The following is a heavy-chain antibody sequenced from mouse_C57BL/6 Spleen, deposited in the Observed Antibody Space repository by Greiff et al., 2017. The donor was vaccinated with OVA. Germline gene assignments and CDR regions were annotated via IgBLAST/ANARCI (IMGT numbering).Heavy chain of an antibody. Sequence: VQGVESGAELVRPGTSVKVSCKASGYAFTNYLIEWVKQRPGQGLEWIGVINPGSGGTNYNEKFKGKATLTADKSSSTAYMQLSSLTSEDSAVYFCAREGSTAWFAYWGQGTLVTVSA. CDR1: GYAFTNYL. CDR3: AREGSTAWFAY. V-gene: IGHV1-54*01. J-gene: IGHJ3*01. D-gene: IGHD5-1*01. CDR2: INPGSGGT.